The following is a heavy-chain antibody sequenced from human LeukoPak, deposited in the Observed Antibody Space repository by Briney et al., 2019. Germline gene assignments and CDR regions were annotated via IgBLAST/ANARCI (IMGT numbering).Heavy chain of an antibody. Sequence: SETLSLTCTVSGASINSYYWSWIRQPPGKGLEWIGYFYYSGSTTYNPSLKSRVTISVDTSKNQVSLRLTSVTAADTALYYCARDYGDIPPDWYYDLWGRGTLVTVSS. J-gene: IGHJ2*01. CDR3: ARDYGDIPPDWYYDL. V-gene: IGHV4-59*01. CDR1: GASINSYY. D-gene: IGHD4-17*01. CDR2: FYYSGST.